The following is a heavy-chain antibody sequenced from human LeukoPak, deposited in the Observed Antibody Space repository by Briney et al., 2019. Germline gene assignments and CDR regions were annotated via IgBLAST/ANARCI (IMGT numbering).Heavy chain of an antibody. CDR3: AREVVATASAFDC. V-gene: IGHV3-7*03. CDR2: IKDDGSVK. Sequence: GGSLRLSCAASGFTFSSYWMSWVRQAPGKGLEWVANIKDDGSVKNHVDSLKGRFSISRDNARNSLYLQISSLRAEDTAVYYCAREVVATASAFDCWGQGTLVTVSS. D-gene: IGHD2-21*01. J-gene: IGHJ4*02. CDR1: GFTFSSYW.